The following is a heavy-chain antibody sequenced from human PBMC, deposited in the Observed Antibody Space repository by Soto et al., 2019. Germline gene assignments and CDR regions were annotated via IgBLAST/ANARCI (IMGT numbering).Heavy chain of an antibody. D-gene: IGHD2-2*01. Sequence: QVQLVQSGAEVKKPGASVKVSCKASGYTFTSYDINWVRQATGQGLEWMGWMNPNSGNTGYAQKFQGRVTMTRNTSIRTAYMELRSLRSEDTAVYYCARDQPVETIYYYYGMDVWGQGTTVTVSS. CDR2: MNPNSGNT. CDR1: GYTFTSYD. J-gene: IGHJ6*02. V-gene: IGHV1-8*01. CDR3: ARDQPVETIYYYYGMDV.